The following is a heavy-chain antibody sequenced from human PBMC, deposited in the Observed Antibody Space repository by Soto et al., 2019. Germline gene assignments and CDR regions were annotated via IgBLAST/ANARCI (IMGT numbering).Heavy chain of an antibody. V-gene: IGHV3-7*05. J-gene: IGHJ4*02. CDR2: INQDGFGK. D-gene: IGHD1-26*01. CDR3: AKDHGSGSAPY. CDR1: GSIFSSHW. Sequence: EVQLVESGGGLVQPGGSLRLSCVISGSIFSSHWMTWVRQAPGKGLEWVASINQDGFGKYYVDSVRGRFTISRDNAKNSVYLQMDSLRAEDTAVYYCAKDHGSGSAPYWGQGTLVTVSS.